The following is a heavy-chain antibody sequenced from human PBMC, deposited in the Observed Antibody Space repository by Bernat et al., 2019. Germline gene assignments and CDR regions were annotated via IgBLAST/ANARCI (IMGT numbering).Heavy chain of an antibody. V-gene: IGHV3-49*04. CDR3: TRDQDSGRLWFREPLQDP. Sequence: EVQLVESGGTLVQPGRSVRLSCRGSGFTFGDFAVSWVRQAPGKGLEWVGFIRNKDYGGTSEYAASVRGRFNISRDDSKSIAYLQMNSLKIEDTAVYYCTRDQDSGRLWFREPLQDPWTQGTLVTVSS. J-gene: IGHJ5*02. CDR2: IRNKDYGGTS. CDR1: GFTFGDFA. D-gene: IGHD3-10*01.